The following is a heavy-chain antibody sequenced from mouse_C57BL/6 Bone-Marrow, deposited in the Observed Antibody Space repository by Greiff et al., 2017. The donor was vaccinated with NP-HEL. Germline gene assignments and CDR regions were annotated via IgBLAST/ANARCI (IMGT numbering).Heavy chain of an antibody. Sequence: VKLMESGPGLVAPSQSLSISCTVSGFSFTSYSISWVRQPPGKGLEWLGVIWTGGGTNYNSALISRLCISKDNSKSQVFLKMNSLQTDDTARYYCARTPSFAYWGQGTLVTVSA. CDR3: ARTPSFAY. V-gene: IGHV2-9-1*01. CDR2: IWTGGGT. J-gene: IGHJ3*01. CDR1: GFSFTSYS.